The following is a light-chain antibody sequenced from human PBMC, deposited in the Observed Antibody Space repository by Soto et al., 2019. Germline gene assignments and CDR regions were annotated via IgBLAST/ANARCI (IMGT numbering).Light chain of an antibody. J-gene: IGKJ2*01. CDR3: QQYDTLPPT. Sequence: DIQMTQSPSSLSASVGDRVTITCQASQDISNYLNWYQQKPGKAPKLLIYDASNLETGVPSRFSGSGSRTDFTFTISSLLPQDIATYYLQQYDTLPPTFGQVTKLDIK. CDR2: DAS. CDR1: QDISNY. V-gene: IGKV1-33*01.